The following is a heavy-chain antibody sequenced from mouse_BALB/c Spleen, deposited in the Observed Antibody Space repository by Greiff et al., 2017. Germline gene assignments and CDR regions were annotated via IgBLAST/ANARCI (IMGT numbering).Heavy chain of an antibody. J-gene: IGHJ2*01. CDR2: IYPGSGST. V-gene: IGHV1-77*01. Sequence: QVQLKQSGPELVKPGASVKMSCKASGYTFTDYVISWVKQRTGQGLEWIGEIYPGSGSTYYNEKFKGKATLTADKSSNTAYMQLSSLTSEDSAVYFCARKENYYGSSYFDYWGQGTTLTVSS. CDR1: GYTFTDYV. CDR3: ARKENYYGSSYFDY. D-gene: IGHD1-1*01.